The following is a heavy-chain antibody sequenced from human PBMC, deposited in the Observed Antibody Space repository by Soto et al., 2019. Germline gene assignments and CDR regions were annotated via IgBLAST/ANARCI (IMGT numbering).Heavy chain of an antibody. V-gene: IGHV3-48*03. Sequence: GGSLRLSCAASGFTFSSYEMNWVRQAPGKGLEWVSYISSSGSTIYYADSVKGRFTISRDNAKNSLYLQMNSLRAEDTAVYYCARAYYYDSSGYYPPVDAFDIWGQGTMVTVSS. J-gene: IGHJ3*02. CDR3: ARAYYYDSSGYYPPVDAFDI. CDR2: ISSSGSTI. D-gene: IGHD3-22*01. CDR1: GFTFSSYE.